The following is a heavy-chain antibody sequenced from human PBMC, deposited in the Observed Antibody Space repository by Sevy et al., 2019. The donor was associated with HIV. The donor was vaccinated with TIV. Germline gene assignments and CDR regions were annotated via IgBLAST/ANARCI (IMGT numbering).Heavy chain of an antibody. D-gene: IGHD4-17*01. CDR1: GYSFTSYW. Sequence: GESLKISCKGSGYSFTSYWIGWVRQMPGKGLEWMGIIYPGDSDTRYSPPFQGQVPIPADKSISTAYLQWSSLKASDTAMYYCARPVTHAGHFDYWGQGTLVTVSS. V-gene: IGHV5-51*01. CDR3: ARPVTHAGHFDY. CDR2: IYPGDSDT. J-gene: IGHJ4*02.